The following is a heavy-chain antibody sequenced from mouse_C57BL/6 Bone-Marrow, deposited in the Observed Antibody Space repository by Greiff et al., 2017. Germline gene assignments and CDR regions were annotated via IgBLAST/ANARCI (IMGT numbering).Heavy chain of an antibody. D-gene: IGHD1-2*01. CDR1: GYSISSDY. V-gene: IGHV3-8*01. CDR3: ARAPSFRRWYFDV. J-gene: IGHJ1*03. Sequence: EVMLVESGPGLAKPSQTLSLTCSVTGYSISSDYWNWIRKFPGNKLEYMGYISYSGSTYYNPSLKSRLSITRDTSKNQYYLQLNSVTTEDTATYYCARAPSFRRWYFDVWGTGTTVTVSS. CDR2: ISYSGST.